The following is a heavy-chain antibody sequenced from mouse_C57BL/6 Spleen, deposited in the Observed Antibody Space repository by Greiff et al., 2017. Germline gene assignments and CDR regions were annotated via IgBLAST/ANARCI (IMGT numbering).Heavy chain of an antibody. CDR3: ARIFYYGSSYDAMDY. Sequence: VQLQQSGPELVKPGASVKMSCKASGYTFTDYNMHWVKQSHGKSLEWIGYINPNNGGTSYNQKFKGKATLTVNKSSSTAYMELRSLTSEDSAVYYCARIFYYGSSYDAMDYWGQGTSVTVSS. J-gene: IGHJ4*01. CDR1: GYTFTDYN. D-gene: IGHD1-1*01. CDR2: INPNNGGT. V-gene: IGHV1-22*01.